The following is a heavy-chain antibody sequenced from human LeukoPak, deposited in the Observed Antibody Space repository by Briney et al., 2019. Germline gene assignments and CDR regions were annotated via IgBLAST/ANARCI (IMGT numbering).Heavy chain of an antibody. CDR2: IYSSDGST. CDR3: ARGSASAER. J-gene: IGHJ4*02. CDR1: GGPISRYY. Sequence: PSETLSLTCTVSGGPISRYYWSWIRQPAGKGLEWIGRIYSSDGSTNYNPSLKSRVTMSADTSKNQLSLNLRSVTAADTAVYYCARGSASAERWGQGTLVTVSS. V-gene: IGHV4-4*07. D-gene: IGHD6-13*01.